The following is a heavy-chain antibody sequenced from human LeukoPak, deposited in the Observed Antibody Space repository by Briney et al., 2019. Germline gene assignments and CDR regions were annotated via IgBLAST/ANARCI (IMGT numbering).Heavy chain of an antibody. CDR2: IYHSRST. Sequence: PSETLSLTCTVSGYSISSGYYWGWIRQPPGKGLEWIGSIYHSRSTYYNPSLKRRVTISVDTSKNQFSLKLSSVTAADTAVYYCARLNYYDSSGPRVYFDYWGQGTLVTVSS. V-gene: IGHV4-38-2*02. CDR1: GYSISSGYY. J-gene: IGHJ4*02. CDR3: ARLNYYDSSGPRVYFDY. D-gene: IGHD3-22*01.